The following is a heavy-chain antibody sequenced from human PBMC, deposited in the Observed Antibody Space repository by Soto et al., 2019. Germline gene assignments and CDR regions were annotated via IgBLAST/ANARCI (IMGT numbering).Heavy chain of an antibody. CDR1: GFSLSTSGVG. Sequence: QITLKESGPTLVKPTQTLTLTCTFSGFSLSTSGVGVGWIRQPPGKALEWLALIYWDDDKRYSPSLKSRLTNTKDTSKNQVVLTMTNMDPVDTATYYCAHLDLRGDNHYYGGMDVWGQGTTVTVSS. J-gene: IGHJ6*02. CDR2: IYWDDDK. V-gene: IGHV2-5*02. CDR3: AHLDLRGDNHYYGGMDV. D-gene: IGHD3-10*01.